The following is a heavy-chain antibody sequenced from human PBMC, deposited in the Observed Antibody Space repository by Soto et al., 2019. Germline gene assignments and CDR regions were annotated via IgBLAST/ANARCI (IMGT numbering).Heavy chain of an antibody. CDR2: ISYDGSNK. Sequence: QVQLVESGGGVVQPGRSLGLSCAASGFTFSSYAMHWVRQAPGKGLEWVAVISYDGSNKYYADSVKGRFTISRDNSKNTLYLQMNSLRAEDTAVYYCARDRYYYDSSGYYNYYYGMDVWGQGTTVTVSS. D-gene: IGHD3-22*01. V-gene: IGHV3-30-3*01. J-gene: IGHJ6*02. CDR3: ARDRYYYDSSGYYNYYYGMDV. CDR1: GFTFSSYA.